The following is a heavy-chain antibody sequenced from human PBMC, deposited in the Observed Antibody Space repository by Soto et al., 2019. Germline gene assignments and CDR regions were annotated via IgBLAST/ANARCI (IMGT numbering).Heavy chain of an antibody. CDR3: AKDTLGDVEMAKTFDY. J-gene: IGHJ4*02. V-gene: IGHV3-30*18. Sequence: GGSLRLSCAASGFTFSSYGMHWVRQAPGKGLEWVAVISYDGSNKYYADSVKGRFTISRDNSKNTLYLQMNSLRAEDTAVYYCAKDTLGDVEMAKTFDYRGQGTLVTVS. CDR1: GFTFSSYG. D-gene: IGHD3-10*01. CDR2: ISYDGSNK.